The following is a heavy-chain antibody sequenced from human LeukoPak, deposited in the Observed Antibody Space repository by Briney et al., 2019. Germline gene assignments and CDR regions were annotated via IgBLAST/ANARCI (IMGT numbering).Heavy chain of an antibody. CDR2: VTGSAGGT. J-gene: IGHJ5*02. D-gene: IGHD6-13*01. Sequence: QTGGSLRLSCAASGFTFSSYAMMWVRQAPGKGLEWVSTVTGSAGGTYYADSVKGRFTISRDNSKNTLYLIMNSLRAEGTAVYYCAKGAAAGLVDWFDPWGQGTLVAVSS. V-gene: IGHV3-23*01. CDR3: AKGAAAGLVDWFDP. CDR1: GFTFSSYA.